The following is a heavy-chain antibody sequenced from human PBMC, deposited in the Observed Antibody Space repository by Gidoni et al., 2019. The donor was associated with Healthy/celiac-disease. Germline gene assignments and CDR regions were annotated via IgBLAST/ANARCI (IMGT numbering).Heavy chain of an antibody. D-gene: IGHD3-22*01. CDR1: GFTVRSYA. J-gene: IGHJ4*02. V-gene: IGHV3-23*01. CDR2: ISGSGGTT. CDR3: AKDPKYYYDSSGYLDY. Sequence: EVQLLESGGGLVQPGGSLRLSCAASGFTVRSYARSWLGQAPGRGLEWVLAISGSGGTTYYADSVKGRFTIARDNSKNTLYLQMNSLRAEDTAVYYCAKDPKYYYDSSGYLDYWGQGTLVTVSS.